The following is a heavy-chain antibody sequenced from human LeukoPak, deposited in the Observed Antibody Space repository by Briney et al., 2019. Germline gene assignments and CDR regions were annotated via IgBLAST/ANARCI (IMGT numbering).Heavy chain of an antibody. D-gene: IGHD1-26*01. J-gene: IGHJ4*02. CDR2: IYHSGST. V-gene: IGHV4-34*01. CDR1: GGSFSGYY. CDR3: ARVGIDSGSFADFDY. Sequence: SETLSLTCAVYGGSFSGYYWSWIRQPPGKGLEWIGSIYHSGSTYYNPSLKSRVTISVDTSKDQFSLKLSSVTAADTAVYFCARVGIDSGSFADFDYWGQGTLVTVSS.